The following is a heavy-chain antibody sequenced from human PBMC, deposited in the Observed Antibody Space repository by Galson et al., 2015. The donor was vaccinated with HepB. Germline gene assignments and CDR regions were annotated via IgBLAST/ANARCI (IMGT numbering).Heavy chain of an antibody. CDR2: IRGNGDNT. Sequence: SLRLSCAASGFAFDTHAMRWVRQAPGRGLEWISGIRGNGDNTFYADSVKGRFTVSRDNSNNMLYLQMNSLRAEDAGLYFCAKGYGLFDSWGQGILVTVSS. V-gene: IGHV3-23*01. D-gene: IGHD5-18*01. CDR3: AKGYGLFDS. J-gene: IGHJ5*01. CDR1: GFAFDTHA.